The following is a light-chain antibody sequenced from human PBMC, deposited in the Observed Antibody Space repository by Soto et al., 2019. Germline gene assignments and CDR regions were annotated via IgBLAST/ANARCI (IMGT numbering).Light chain of an antibody. CDR1: NYDVGGYDD. V-gene: IGLV2-14*01. CDR2: EVS. CDR3: SSYASDTTHV. J-gene: IGLJ3*02. Sequence: QSALTQPASMSGSPGQSITLSCTGTNYDVGGYDDVSWYQQHPGKAPKLMIYEVSHRPSGVSNRFSGSKSGNTASLTISGLQAEDEADYYCSSYASDTTHVFGGGTKLTVL.